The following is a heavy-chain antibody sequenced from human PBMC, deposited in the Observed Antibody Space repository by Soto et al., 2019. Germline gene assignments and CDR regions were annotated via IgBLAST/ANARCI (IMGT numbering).Heavy chain of an antibody. CDR2: ISGSGGST. D-gene: IGHD3-9*01. CDR1: GFTFSSYA. J-gene: IGHJ4*02. V-gene: IGHV3-23*01. CDR3: AKALTYYDILTGPRGDY. Sequence: GGSLRLSCAASGFTFSSYAMSWVRQAPGKGLEWVSAISGSGGSTYYADSVKGRFTISRDNSKNTLYLQMNSLRAEDTAVYYCAKALTYYDILTGPRGDYWGQGTLVTVSS.